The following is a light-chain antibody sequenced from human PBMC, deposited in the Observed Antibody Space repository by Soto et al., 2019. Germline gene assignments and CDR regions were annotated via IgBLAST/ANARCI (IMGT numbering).Light chain of an antibody. J-gene: IGLJ2*01. Sequence: QAVVTQEPSLTVSPGGTATLTCGSSTGPVTSGHYPYWFQQKPGQAPRTLIYDTSNKHSWTPARFSGSLLGGKAALTLSGAQPEDEAEYYCLLSYSGAHVVFGGGTKVTVL. CDR1: TGPVTSGHY. CDR2: DTS. V-gene: IGLV7-46*01. CDR3: LLSYSGAHVV.